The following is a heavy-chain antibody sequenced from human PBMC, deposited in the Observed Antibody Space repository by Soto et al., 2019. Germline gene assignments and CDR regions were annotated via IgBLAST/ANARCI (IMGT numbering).Heavy chain of an antibody. V-gene: IGHV4-59*01. CDR1: GGSISSYY. CDR3: ARVNWEGWYYFDY. CDR2: IYYSGST. Sequence: PSETLSLTCTVSGGSISSYYWSWIRQPPGKGLEWIGYIYYSGSTNYNPSLKSRVTISVDTSKNQFSLKLSSVTAADTAVYYCARVNWEGWYYFDYWGQGTLVTVSS. J-gene: IGHJ4*02. D-gene: IGHD7-27*01.